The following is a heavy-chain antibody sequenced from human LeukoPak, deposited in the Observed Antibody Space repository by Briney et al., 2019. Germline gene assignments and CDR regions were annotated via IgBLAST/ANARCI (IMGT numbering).Heavy chain of an antibody. V-gene: IGHV3-20*04. CDR2: INWNGGST. D-gene: IGHD2-15*01. CDR3: ARAISPTICSGGSCYSPDAFDI. Sequence: GGSLRLSCAASGFTFDDYGMSWVRQAPGKGLKWVSGINWNGGSTGYADSVKGRFTISRDNAKNSLYLQMNSLRAEDTALYYCARAISPTICSGGSCYSPDAFDIWGQGTMVTVSS. J-gene: IGHJ3*02. CDR1: GFTFDDYG.